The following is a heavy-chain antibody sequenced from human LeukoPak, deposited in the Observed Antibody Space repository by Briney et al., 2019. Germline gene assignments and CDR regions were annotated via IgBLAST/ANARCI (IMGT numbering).Heavy chain of an antibody. CDR1: GFTFSTYS. D-gene: IGHD5-18*01. CDR3: ARVAEIQLWLRGAFDY. Sequence: GGSLRLSCAASGFTFSTYSMNWVRQAPGKGLEWVSFISTGSSTIYYADSVKGRFTISRDNAKNSLYLQMNSLRDEDTAVYYCARVAEIQLWLRGAFDYWGQGALVTVSS. J-gene: IGHJ4*02. CDR2: ISTGSSTI. V-gene: IGHV3-48*02.